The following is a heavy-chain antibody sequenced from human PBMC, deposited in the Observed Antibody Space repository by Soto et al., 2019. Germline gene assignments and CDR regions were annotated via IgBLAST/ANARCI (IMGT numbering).Heavy chain of an antibody. J-gene: IGHJ6*02. V-gene: IGHV2-70*13. Sequence: SGPTLVNPTQTLTLTCTCPGFSLSTVGMCVSWILQPPGKALEWLAAIDWSGDKYYSTSLKTRLTIAEDTSKNHVVLTMTNMDPVATATYYCARMVAAGMYYSYSMHVWGQGTTVTVSS. D-gene: IGHD2-15*01. CDR2: IDWSGDK. CDR3: ARMVAAGMYYSYSMHV. CDR1: GFSLSTVGMC.